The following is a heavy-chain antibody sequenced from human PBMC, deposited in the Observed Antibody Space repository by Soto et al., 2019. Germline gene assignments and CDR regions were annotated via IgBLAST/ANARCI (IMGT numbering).Heavy chain of an antibody. CDR2: VYYSGST. CDR3: ARETLDYYDSSGWHAFDI. J-gene: IGHJ3*02. V-gene: IGHV4-39*01. Sequence: SETLSLTCTVSGGSISSSSYYWGWIRQHPGKGLEWIGSVYYSGSTYYNPSLKSRVTISVDTSKNQFSLKLSSVTAADTAVYYCARETLDYYDSSGWHAFDIWGQGTMVTVSS. CDR1: GGSISSSSYY. D-gene: IGHD3-22*01.